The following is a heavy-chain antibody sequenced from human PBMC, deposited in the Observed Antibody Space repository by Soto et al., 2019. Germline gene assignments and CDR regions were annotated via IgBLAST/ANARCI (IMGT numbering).Heavy chain of an antibody. D-gene: IGHD1-1*01. CDR2: IYWDDSK. CDR1: GFSLSTSGVG. V-gene: IGHV2-5*02. Sequence: QITLKESGPTLVRPTQTLTLTCAFSGFSLSTSGVGVGWIRQPPGKALEWLAVIYWDDSKHYSPSLRSRLTITKDTSKNQVVLTMTNLDPMDTGTYCCAHKGTEDWPLDYWGQGTLVTVSS. CDR3: AHKGTEDWPLDY. J-gene: IGHJ4*02.